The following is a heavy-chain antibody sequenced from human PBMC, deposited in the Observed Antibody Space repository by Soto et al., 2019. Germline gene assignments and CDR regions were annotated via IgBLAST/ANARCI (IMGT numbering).Heavy chain of an antibody. CDR2: ISWNSGST. V-gene: IGHV3-23*01. J-gene: IGHJ4*02. D-gene: IGHD1-26*01. CDR3: AKRGSGSQFDY. Sequence: PGGSLRLSCVASGFTFDDYAMHWVRQAPGKGLEWVSGISWNSGSTYYADSVKGRFTISRDNSKNTLYLQMNSLRAEDTAVYYCAKRGSGSQFDYWGQGTLVTVSS. CDR1: GFTFDDYA.